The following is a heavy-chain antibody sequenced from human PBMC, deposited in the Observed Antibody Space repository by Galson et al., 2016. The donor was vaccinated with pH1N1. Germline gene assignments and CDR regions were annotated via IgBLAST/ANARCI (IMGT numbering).Heavy chain of an antibody. CDR2: INTDTGNP. V-gene: IGHV7-4-1*02. D-gene: IGHD3-10*01. Sequence: SCKASGYTFNTYALNWVRQAPGQGLEWMGWINTDTGNPTYAPGFTGRFVFSLDTSVSTAYLQITSLKAEDTAVYYCARGFYYGSGSFWPWDYWGQGTLVTAAS. J-gene: IGHJ4*02. CDR1: GYTFNTYA. CDR3: ARGFYYGSGSFWPWDY.